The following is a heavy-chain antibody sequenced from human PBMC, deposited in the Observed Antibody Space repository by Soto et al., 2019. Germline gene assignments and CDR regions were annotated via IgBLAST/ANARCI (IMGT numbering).Heavy chain of an antibody. CDR1: GFTFSSYA. Sequence: VGSLILSCAASGFTFSSYAMSWVRQAPGKGLEWVSAISGSGGSTYYADSVKGRFTISRDNSKNTLYLQMNSLRAEDTAVYYCAKDLPYYDSSGYYYVMGAFDIWGQGTMVTVSS. D-gene: IGHD3-22*01. J-gene: IGHJ3*02. V-gene: IGHV3-23*01. CDR3: AKDLPYYDSSGYYYVMGAFDI. CDR2: ISGSGGST.